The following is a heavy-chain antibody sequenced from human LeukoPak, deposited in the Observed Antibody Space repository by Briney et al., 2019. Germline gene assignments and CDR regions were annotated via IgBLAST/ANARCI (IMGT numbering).Heavy chain of an antibody. Sequence: GGSLRLSCVASGFTFSSYGMHWVRQAPGKGLEWVAVIWYDGSNKYYADSVKGRFTISRDNSKNTLYLQMNSLRAEDTAVYYCARDVDCSSTSCPAPDYWGQGTLVTVSS. CDR2: IWYDGSNK. V-gene: IGHV3-33*01. J-gene: IGHJ4*02. D-gene: IGHD2-2*01. CDR1: GFTFSSYG. CDR3: ARDVDCSSTSCPAPDY.